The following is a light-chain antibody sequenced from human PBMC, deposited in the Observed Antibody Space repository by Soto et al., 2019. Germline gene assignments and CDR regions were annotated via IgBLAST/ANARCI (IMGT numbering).Light chain of an antibody. CDR2: GAY. CDR3: QQYQSWLS. CDR1: QSVGTN. Sequence: EIVMTQSPSTLSVSPGERATLSCRASQSVGTNLAWYQKKPGQGPRLLMYGAYTRAIGIPARFSGSGSGTEFTLTITSLQSEDFAVYYCQQYQSWLSFGGGTKVEI. V-gene: IGKV3-15*01. J-gene: IGKJ4*01.